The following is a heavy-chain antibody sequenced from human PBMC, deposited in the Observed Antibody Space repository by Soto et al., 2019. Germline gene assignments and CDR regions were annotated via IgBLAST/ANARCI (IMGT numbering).Heavy chain of an antibody. CDR1: GYTLTELS. CDR2: MNPNSGNT. Sequence: ASVKVSCKVSGYTLTELSMHWVRQAPGKGLEWMGWMNPNSGNTGYAQKFQGRVTMTRNTSISTAYMELSSLRSEDTAVYYCASFRTGIELDYWGQGTLVTVSS. D-gene: IGHD7-27*01. CDR3: ASFRTGIELDY. J-gene: IGHJ4*02. V-gene: IGHV1-8*01.